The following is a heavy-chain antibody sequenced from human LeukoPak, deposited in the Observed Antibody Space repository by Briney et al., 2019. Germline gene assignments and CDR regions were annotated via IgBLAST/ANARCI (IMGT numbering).Heavy chain of an antibody. CDR3: ARRLRFTNTWFDP. CDR2: IYHSGST. Sequence: PSETLSLTCAVSGGSISSSNWWNWVRQPPGKGLEWIGEIYHSGSTSYNPSLKSRVTISVDTSKNQFSLKLSSVTAADTAVYYCARRLRFTNTWFDPWGQGILVTVSS. CDR1: GGSISSSNW. D-gene: IGHD4-17*01. J-gene: IGHJ5*02. V-gene: IGHV4-4*02.